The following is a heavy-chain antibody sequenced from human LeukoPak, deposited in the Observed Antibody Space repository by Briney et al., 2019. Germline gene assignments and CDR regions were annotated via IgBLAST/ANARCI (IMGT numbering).Heavy chain of an antibody. CDR2: INTDGSST. V-gene: IGHV3-74*01. CDR3: AKGLMGATPYYFDY. J-gene: IGHJ4*02. D-gene: IGHD1-26*01. Sequence: PGGSLRLSCAASGFTFSSYWMHWVRHAPGKGLVWVSRINTDGSSTTYADSVKGRFTISRDNAKNTLYLQMNSLRADDTAVYYCAKGLMGATPYYFDYWGQGTLVTVSS. CDR1: GFTFSSYW.